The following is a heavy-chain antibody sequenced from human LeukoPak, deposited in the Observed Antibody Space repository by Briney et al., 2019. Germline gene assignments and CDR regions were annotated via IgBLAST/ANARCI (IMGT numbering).Heavy chain of an antibody. CDR2: IYSGGST. Sequence: GGPLRLSCAASGFTVSSNYMSWVRQAPGKGLEWVSVIYSGGSTYYADSVKGRFTISRDNSKNTLYLQMNSLRAEDTAVYYCASLGYMGMGFDYWGQGTLVTVSS. CDR3: ASLGYMGMGFDY. J-gene: IGHJ4*02. D-gene: IGHD5-18*01. V-gene: IGHV3-53*01. CDR1: GFTVSSNY.